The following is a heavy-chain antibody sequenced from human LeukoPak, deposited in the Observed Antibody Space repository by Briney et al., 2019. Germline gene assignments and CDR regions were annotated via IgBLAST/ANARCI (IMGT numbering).Heavy chain of an antibody. Sequence: PSETLSLTCAVSGYSISSGYYWGWIRHPPGKVLGWIGIIYHSGSTYYNPSLKSRVTISGDTSKNQVSLKLSSVTAADTAVYYCARDRGTPPDILTRSPSYYFDYWGQGTLVTVSS. J-gene: IGHJ4*02. CDR3: ARDRGTPPDILTRSPSYYFDY. CDR2: IYHSGST. D-gene: IGHD3-9*01. CDR1: GYSISSGYY. V-gene: IGHV4-38-2*02.